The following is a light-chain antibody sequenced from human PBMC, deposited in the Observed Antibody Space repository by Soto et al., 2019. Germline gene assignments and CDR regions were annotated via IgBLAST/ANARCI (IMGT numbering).Light chain of an antibody. CDR3: SSYAGAYTIVL. CDR2: NVS. Sequence: QSALTQPRSVSGSPGQSVTISCTGTSSDVGGYNYVSWYQQHPGKAPKLMIYNVSNRPSGVPDRFSGSKSGNTASLTISGLQAEDEADYFCSSYAGAYTIVLFGGGTKVTVL. V-gene: IGLV2-11*01. J-gene: IGLJ2*01. CDR1: SSDVGGYNY.